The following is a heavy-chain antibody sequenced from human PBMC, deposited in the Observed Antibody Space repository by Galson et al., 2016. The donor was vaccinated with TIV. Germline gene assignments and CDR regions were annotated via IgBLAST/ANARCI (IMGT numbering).Heavy chain of an antibody. CDR3: AKDRNTYTLRGAFDM. V-gene: IGHV3-23*01. Sequence: SLRLSCAASGFTFSTYTMNWVRQAPGKGLEWLSVINVHDLTTYYADSVKGRFTISRDNSKNTLYLQMNSLRAEDTAVYFCAKDRNTYTLRGAFDMWGQGTMLTGPS. D-gene: IGHD2-21*02. CDR1: GFTFSTYT. J-gene: IGHJ3*02. CDR2: INVHDLTT.